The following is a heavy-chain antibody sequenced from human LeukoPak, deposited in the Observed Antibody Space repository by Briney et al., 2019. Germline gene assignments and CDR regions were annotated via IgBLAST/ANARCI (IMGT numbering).Heavy chain of an antibody. CDR2: IGGSGDST. D-gene: IGHD5-24*01. J-gene: IGHJ4*02. V-gene: IGHV3-23*01. CDR3: ARDRLGVEMSTINRFDY. CDR1: GFTFSTYA. Sequence: GGSLRLPCAASGFTFSTYAMSWVRQAPGKGLEWVSGIGGSGDSTYYADSVKGRFTISRDNSKNTLYLQMNSLRAEDTAVYYCARDRLGVEMSTINRFDYWGQGTLVAVSS.